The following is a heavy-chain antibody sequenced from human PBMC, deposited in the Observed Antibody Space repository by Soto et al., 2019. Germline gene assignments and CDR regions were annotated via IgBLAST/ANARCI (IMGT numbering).Heavy chain of an antibody. Sequence: EVLLQQSGAEAREPGGVVKMSCAVSGITFSDLHMHWVKQAPGKGPEWVGLVEVENDDRLYAEKYRGRLNINTDTSRHTSYMELTSLTSDDTAIYFCAAVRGSLGSLSFDYWGQGTPVTVSA. J-gene: IGHJ4*02. CDR3: AAVRGSLGSLSFDY. D-gene: IGHD1-26*01. CDR2: VEVENDDR. V-gene: IGHV1-69-2*01. CDR1: GITFSDLH.